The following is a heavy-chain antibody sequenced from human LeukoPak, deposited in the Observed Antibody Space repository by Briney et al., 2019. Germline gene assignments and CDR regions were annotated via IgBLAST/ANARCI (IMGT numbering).Heavy chain of an antibody. CDR3: ARGTVGGKDYFYMDV. Sequence: ASVKVSCKTSGYTFTSYGINWVRQAPGQGLEWMGWISGINGNTNLAQKVQGRVTLTTDSATRKGYMELRSLRSDDTAVYYCARGTVGGKDYFYMDVWGKGTTVTVSS. D-gene: IGHD4-11*01. V-gene: IGHV1-18*01. J-gene: IGHJ6*03. CDR2: ISGINGNT. CDR1: GYTFTSYG.